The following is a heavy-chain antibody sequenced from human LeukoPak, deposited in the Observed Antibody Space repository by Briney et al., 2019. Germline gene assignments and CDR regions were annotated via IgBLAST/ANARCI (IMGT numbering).Heavy chain of an antibody. V-gene: IGHV3-33*01. CDR3: ARGLTTVTTRG. D-gene: IGHD4-17*01. CDR1: RFTFSSYG. J-gene: IGHJ4*02. Sequence: GGSLRLSCAASRFTFSSYGMHWVRQAPGKGLEWVAVIWYDGSNKYYADSVKGRFTISRENAKNSLYLQMNSLRAEDTAVYYCARGLTTVTTRGWGQGTLVTVSS. CDR2: IWYDGSNK.